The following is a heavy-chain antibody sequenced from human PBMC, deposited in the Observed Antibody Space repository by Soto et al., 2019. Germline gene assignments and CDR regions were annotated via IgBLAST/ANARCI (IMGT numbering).Heavy chain of an antibody. V-gene: IGHV3-23*01. CDR1: GFTFSNSA. CDR2: IRDSDSGGST. J-gene: IGHJ4*02. Sequence: GGSLRLSCAASGFTFSNSAMTWVRQAPAKGLEWVSTIRDSDSGGSTFYADSVKGRFTISRDDSKNTLYLQMSSLRAEDTAMYYCAKVRVGIDVDFDYWGQGAPVTVSS. CDR3: AKVRVGIDVDFDY. D-gene: IGHD2-21*01.